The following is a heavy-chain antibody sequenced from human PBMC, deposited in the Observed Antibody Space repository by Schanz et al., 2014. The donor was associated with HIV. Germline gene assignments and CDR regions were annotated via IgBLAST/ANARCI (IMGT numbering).Heavy chain of an antibody. CDR1: GFTFSTCG. J-gene: IGHJ6*02. CDR3: ARDRDSRGWFYYAMDV. V-gene: IGHV3-33*08. Sequence: QVQLVESGGGVVQPGRSLRLSCAASGFTFSTCGMHWVRQAPGKGLECVAFKWYDGSNKYYADSVKGRFTISRDNSKNTLYLQMNSLRGEDTAVYYCARDRDSRGWFYYAMDVWGQGTTVTVSS. CDR2: KWYDGSNK. D-gene: IGHD6-19*01.